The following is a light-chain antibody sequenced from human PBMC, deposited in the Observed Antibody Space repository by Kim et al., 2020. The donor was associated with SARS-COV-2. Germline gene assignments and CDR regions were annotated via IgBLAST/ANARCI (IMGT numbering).Light chain of an antibody. CDR1: QSISNH. J-gene: IGKJ4*01. CDR3: QQRNSWPLT. V-gene: IGKV3-11*01. CDR2: DAS. Sequence: SCAPGERATLSCRASQSISNHLGWYQQKPGQAPRLLISDASIRATDIAARFSGSGSGTDFTLTISSLEPEDSAVYYCQQRNSWPLTFGGGTKLEI.